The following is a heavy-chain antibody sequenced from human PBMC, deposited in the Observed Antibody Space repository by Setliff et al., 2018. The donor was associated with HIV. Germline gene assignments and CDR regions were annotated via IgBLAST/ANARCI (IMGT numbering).Heavy chain of an antibody. CDR3: ASLLVVATGGVFDY. CDR1: NESLGAHY. V-gene: IGHV4-34*10. J-gene: IGHJ4*02. D-gene: IGHD2-15*01. CDR2: IDVNADT. Sequence: SETLSLTCAVYNESLGAHYWTWIRQPPRKGLEWIGNIDVNADTNYNPSLKSRVTMSIDRSKNQFSLSLRSVTARDTATYYCASLLVVATGGVFDYWGQGNLVTVSS.